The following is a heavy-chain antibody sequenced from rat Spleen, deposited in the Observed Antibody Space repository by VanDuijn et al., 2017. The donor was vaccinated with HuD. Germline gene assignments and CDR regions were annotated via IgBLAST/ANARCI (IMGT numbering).Heavy chain of an antibody. V-gene: IGHV5-29*01. CDR3: TREANWERGYY. Sequence: EVQLVESDGDLVRPGRSLKLSCAASGFIFSDHYVAWVRQAPMKGLEWVASINYDGSSTFYRDSVRDRFTISRDNAKSTLYLQMNSLRSEDTATYYCTREANWERGYYWGQGVMVTVSS. D-gene: IGHD5-1*01. CDR2: INYDGSST. CDR1: GFIFSDHY. J-gene: IGHJ2*01.